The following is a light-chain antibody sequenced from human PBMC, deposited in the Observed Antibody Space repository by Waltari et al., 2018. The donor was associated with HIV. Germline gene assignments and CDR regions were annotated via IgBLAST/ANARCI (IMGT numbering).Light chain of an antibody. CDR1: QSIFYIRNY. CDR3: QQHYILRST. V-gene: IGKV4-1*01. Sequence: DIVMTQSPDSLAVSLGARATFNCTSSQSIFYIRNYLAWYQQKPGQPPKVLIYWASTRAFGVPDRFSGSGSGTEFTLTISRVQADDVATYYCQQHYILRSTFGGGTKIEI. CDR2: WAS. J-gene: IGKJ4*01.